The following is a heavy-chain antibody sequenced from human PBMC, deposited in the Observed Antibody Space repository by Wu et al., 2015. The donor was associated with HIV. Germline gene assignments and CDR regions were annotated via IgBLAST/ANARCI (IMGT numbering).Heavy chain of an antibody. D-gene: IGHD6-19*01. Sequence: QVQLVQSGAEVKKPGASVKVSCKASGYTFTGYYMHWVRQAPGQGLEWMGWINPNSGGTNYAQKFQGRVTMTRDTSISTAYMELSRLRSDDTAVYYCAILRSRYSSGPRIYIWGQGTMVTVSS. CDR1: GYTFTGYY. J-gene: IGHJ3*02. CDR3: AILRSRYSSGPRIYI. V-gene: IGHV1-2*02. CDR2: INPNSGGT.